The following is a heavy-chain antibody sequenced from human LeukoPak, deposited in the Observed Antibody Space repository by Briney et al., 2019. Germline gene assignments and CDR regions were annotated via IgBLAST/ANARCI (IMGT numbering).Heavy chain of an antibody. Sequence: SETLSLTCTVSGGSISSHYWSWIRQPPGKGLEWIGYIYYSGSTNYNPSLKSRVTISVDTSKNQFSLKLSSVTAADTAVYYCARYAWLQFRSFDYWGQGTLVTVSS. CDR2: IYYSGST. D-gene: IGHD5-24*01. CDR1: GGSISSHY. CDR3: ARYAWLQFRSFDY. J-gene: IGHJ4*02. V-gene: IGHV4-59*11.